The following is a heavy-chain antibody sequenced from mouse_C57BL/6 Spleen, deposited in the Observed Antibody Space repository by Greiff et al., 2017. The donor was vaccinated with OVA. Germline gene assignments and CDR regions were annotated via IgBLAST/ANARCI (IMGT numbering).Heavy chain of an antibody. CDR2: IYPGDGDT. Sequence: QVQLQQSGPELVKPGASVKISCKASGYAFSSSWMNWVKQRPGKGLEWIGRIYPGDGDTNYNGKFKGKATLTADKSSSTAYMQLSSLTSEDSAVYFCARSGYYGSSYETMDDWGQGTSVTVSS. V-gene: IGHV1-82*01. CDR3: ARSGYYGSSYETMDD. CDR1: GYAFSSSW. D-gene: IGHD1-1*01. J-gene: IGHJ4*01.